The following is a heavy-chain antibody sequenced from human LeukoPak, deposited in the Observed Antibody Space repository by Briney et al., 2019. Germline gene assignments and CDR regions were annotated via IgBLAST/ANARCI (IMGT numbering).Heavy chain of an antibody. CDR3: ARGPYYMTQFGLGP. D-gene: IGHD3-10*01. CDR2: IYYSGST. Sequence: SQTLSLTCTVSGGSISSGGYYWSWIRQYPGKGLEWIGYIYYSGSTYYNPSLKSRVTISVDTSKNQFSLKLSSVTAADTAVYYCARGPYYMTQFGLGPWGQGTLVTVSS. CDR1: GGSISSGGYY. J-gene: IGHJ5*02. V-gene: IGHV4-31*03.